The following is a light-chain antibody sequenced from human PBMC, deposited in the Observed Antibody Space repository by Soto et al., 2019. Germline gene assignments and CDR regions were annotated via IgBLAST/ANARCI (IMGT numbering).Light chain of an antibody. V-gene: IGLV2-14*01. Sequence: QSPLAQPDSVSGCPGQTITMSCTGTSSDVGGYNYVSWYQHNPGKAPKLLTYEVSNRPSGVSDRFSGSKADNMASLTISGLQAEDEADYYCSSYTSTNTPVVFGGGTKVTVL. CDR2: EVS. CDR3: SSYTSTNTPVV. J-gene: IGLJ2*01. CDR1: SSDVGGYNY.